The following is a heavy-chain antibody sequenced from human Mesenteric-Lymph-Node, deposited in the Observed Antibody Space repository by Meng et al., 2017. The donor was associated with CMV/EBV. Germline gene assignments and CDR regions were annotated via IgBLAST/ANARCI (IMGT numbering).Heavy chain of an antibody. Sequence: SITSSNWWIWVRQPPGRGLEWIGEIYHSGSTNNNPSLESRVTISVDKSKNLFSLKLTSVTAADTAVYYCARVGGCSSSSCYTENWLDPWGQGTLVTVSS. D-gene: IGHD2-15*01. J-gene: IGHJ5*02. CDR2: IYHSGST. CDR3: ARVGGCSSSSCYTENWLDP. V-gene: IGHV4-4*02. CDR1: SITSSNW.